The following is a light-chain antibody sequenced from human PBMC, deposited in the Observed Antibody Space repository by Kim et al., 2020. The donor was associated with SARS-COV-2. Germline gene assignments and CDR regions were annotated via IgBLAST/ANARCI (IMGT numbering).Light chain of an antibody. CDR1: QSVSSN. Sequence: EIVMTQYPATLSVSPGERATLSCRASQSVSSNLAWYQQKPGQAPRLLIYGASTRATGIPARFSGSGSGTEFTFTISSLQSEDFAVYYCQQYNNWPPWTFGQGTKVDIK. V-gene: IGKV3-15*01. CDR2: GAS. J-gene: IGKJ1*01. CDR3: QQYNNWPPWT.